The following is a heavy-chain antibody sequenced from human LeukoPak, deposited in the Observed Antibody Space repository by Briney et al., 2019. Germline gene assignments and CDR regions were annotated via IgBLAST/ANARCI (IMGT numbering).Heavy chain of an antibody. V-gene: IGHV1-46*01. D-gene: IGHD4-11*01. CDR3: ARPTVPSSNYYYYGMDV. CDR1: GYTFTSYY. J-gene: IGHJ6*02. CDR2: INPSGGST. Sequence: ASVKVSCKASGYTFTSYYMHWVRQAPGQGLEWMGIINPSGGSTSYAQKFQGRVTMTRDTSTSTVYMGLSSLRSEDTAVYYCARPTVPSSNYYYYGMDVWGQGTTVTVSS.